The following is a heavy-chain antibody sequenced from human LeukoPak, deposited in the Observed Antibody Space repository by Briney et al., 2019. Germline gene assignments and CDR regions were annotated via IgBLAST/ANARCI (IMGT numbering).Heavy chain of an antibody. Sequence: NPSQTLSLTCTVSGGSISSGGYYWGWIRQPPGKGLEWIGSIFYSGNTYYNPSLKSRVTMSVDTSKNQLSLRLSSVTAADTAVYYCARRDLGSSWSHFDHWGQGNLVTVSS. J-gene: IGHJ4*02. CDR2: IFYSGNT. CDR1: GGSISSGGYY. D-gene: IGHD6-13*01. CDR3: ARRDLGSSWSHFDH. V-gene: IGHV4-39*01.